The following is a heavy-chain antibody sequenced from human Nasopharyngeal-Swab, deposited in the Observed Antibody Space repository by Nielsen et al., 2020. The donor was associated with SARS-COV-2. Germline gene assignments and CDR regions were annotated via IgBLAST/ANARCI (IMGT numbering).Heavy chain of an antibody. V-gene: IGHV1-18*01. CDR3: ARSQYCSGGSCYSGNRFDP. CDR2: ISAYNGNT. J-gene: IGHJ5*02. D-gene: IGHD2-15*01. Sequence: WVRQAPGQGLEGMGWISAYNGNTNYAQKLQGRVTMTTDTSTSTAYMELRSLRSDDTAVYYCARSQYCSGGSCYSGNRFDPWGQGTLVTSPQ.